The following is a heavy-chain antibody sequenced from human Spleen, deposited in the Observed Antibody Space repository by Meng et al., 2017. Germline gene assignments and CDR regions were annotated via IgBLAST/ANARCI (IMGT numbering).Heavy chain of an antibody. CDR2: IWYDGSQI. CDR3: ARGPWVQPYYYGSGSPRPVAEYFQH. V-gene: IGHV3-33*01. J-gene: IGHJ1*01. CDR1: GSTFSNYG. Sequence: GESLKISCAASGSTFSNYGMHWVRQAPGKGLEWVAVIWYDGSQIYYADYVKGRFTVSRDNPKNTLSLQMKSLRAEDTAVYYCARGPWVQPYYYGSGSPRPVAEYFQHWGQGTLVTVSS. D-gene: IGHD3-10*01.